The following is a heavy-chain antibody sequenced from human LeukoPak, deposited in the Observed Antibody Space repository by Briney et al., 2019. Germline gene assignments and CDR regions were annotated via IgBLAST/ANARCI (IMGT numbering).Heavy chain of an antibody. CDR2: IYTSGST. CDR3: ARGRPGIAAAGRRYFDY. D-gene: IGHD6-13*01. J-gene: IGHJ4*02. Sequence: SETLSLTCTVSGGSISSYYWSWIRQPAGKGLEWIGRIYTSGSTNYNPSLKSRVTMSVDTSKNQFSLKLSSVTAADTAVYYCARGRPGIAAAGRRYFDYWGQGTLVTVSS. V-gene: IGHV4-4*07. CDR1: GGSISSYY.